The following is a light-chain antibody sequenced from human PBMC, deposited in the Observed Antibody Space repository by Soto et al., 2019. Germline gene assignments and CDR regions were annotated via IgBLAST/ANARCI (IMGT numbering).Light chain of an antibody. V-gene: IGKV3-20*01. J-gene: IGKJ1*01. Sequence: EIVLTQSPGTLSWPQGEKPTPPSRAIQGVSSATLAWYQQKPGQAPRLLTYGASSRATGIPDRFSGSGSGTDFTLTISRLEPEDFAVYYCQQYGSSSRTFGQGTKVEIQ. CDR3: QQYGSSSRT. CDR2: GAS. CDR1: QGVSSAT.